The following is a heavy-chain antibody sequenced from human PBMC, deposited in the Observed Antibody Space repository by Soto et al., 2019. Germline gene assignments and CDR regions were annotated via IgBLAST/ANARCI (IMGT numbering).Heavy chain of an antibody. CDR1: GLTLSTSA. CDR3: ARNRDHRLVRGWLDP. J-gene: IGHJ5*02. V-gene: IGHV3-30*04. CDR2: ISHDGSHE. D-gene: IGHD3-10*01. Sequence: QGQLHESGGGVVQPGRSLRISCAASGLTLSTSAMQWVRQAPGKGLEWVAMISHDGSHEYYGDSVKGRFSVSRDNSHNILHLQMNSLRIEDTAVYFCARNRDHRLVRGWLDPWGEGTLVTVSS.